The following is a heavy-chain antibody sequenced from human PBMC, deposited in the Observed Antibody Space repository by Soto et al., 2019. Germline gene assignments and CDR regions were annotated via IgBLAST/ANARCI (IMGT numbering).Heavy chain of an antibody. D-gene: IGHD4-17*01. J-gene: IGHJ4*02. Sequence: QVQLVQSGAEVKKPGSSVKVSCKASGGTFSSYTISWVRQAPGQGLEWMGRIIPTLGIANYAQKFQGRVTITADKSPSTAYMELSSLRSEDTAVYYCAVNDYGDYSSHDYWGQGTLVTVSS. CDR2: IIPTLGIA. CDR1: GGTFSSYT. CDR3: AVNDYGDYSSHDY. V-gene: IGHV1-69*02.